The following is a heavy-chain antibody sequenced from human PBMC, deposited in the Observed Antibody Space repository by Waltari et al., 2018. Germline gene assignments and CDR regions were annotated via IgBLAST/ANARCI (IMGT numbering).Heavy chain of an antibody. J-gene: IGHJ4*02. CDR3: ARATHSYGTLLEY. CDR1: GYTFTGYY. V-gene: IGHV1-2*02. Sequence: QVQLVQSGAEVKKPGASVKVSCKASGYTFTGYYMHWVRQAPGQGLEWMGWINPNSGGTSCAQKLQGRVAMTRDTSISTAYMELSRLRSDDTAVYYCARATHSYGTLLEYWGQGTLVTVSS. CDR2: INPNSGGT. D-gene: IGHD5-18*01.